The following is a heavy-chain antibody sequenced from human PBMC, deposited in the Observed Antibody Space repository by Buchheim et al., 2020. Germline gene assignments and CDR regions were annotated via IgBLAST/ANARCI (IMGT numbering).Heavy chain of an antibody. J-gene: IGHJ6*02. D-gene: IGHD2-21*01. Sequence: QVQLQQWGAGLLKPSETLSLTCAVYGGSFSGYYWSWIRQPPGKGLGWIGEINHSGSTNYNPSLKSRVTISVDTSKNQFSLKLSSVTAADTAVYYCARDSPYYYWYYGMDVWGQGTT. CDR1: GGSFSGYY. CDR3: ARDSPYYYWYYGMDV. V-gene: IGHV4-34*01. CDR2: INHSGST.